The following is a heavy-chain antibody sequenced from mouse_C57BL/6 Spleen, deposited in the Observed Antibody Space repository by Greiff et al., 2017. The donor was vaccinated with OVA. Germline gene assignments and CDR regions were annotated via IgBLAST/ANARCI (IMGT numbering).Heavy chain of an antibody. Sequence: EVQVVESGGDLVKPGGSLKLSCAASGFTFSSYGMSWVRQTPDKRLEWVATISSGGSYTYYPASVKGRFTISRDNAKNTLYLQRSSLKSEDTAMYYCARHRATVVDDAMDYWGKGTSVTVSS. CDR2: ISSGGSYT. CDR3: ARHRATVVDDAMDY. J-gene: IGHJ4*01. D-gene: IGHD1-1*01. V-gene: IGHV5-6*01. CDR1: GFTFSSYG.